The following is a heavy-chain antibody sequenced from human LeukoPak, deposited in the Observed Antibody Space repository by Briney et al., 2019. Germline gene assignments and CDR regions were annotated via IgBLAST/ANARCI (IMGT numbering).Heavy chain of an antibody. Sequence: SQTLSLTCAISGDSVSSKSAGWNWIRQSPSRGLEWLGRTYYRSKWYNDYAVSVKSRITINPDTSKNQFSLQLNSVTPEDTAVYYCARGYYDILTGYYPFDYWGQGTLVTVSS. CDR1: GDSVSSKSAG. CDR3: ARGYYDILTGYYPFDY. V-gene: IGHV6-1*01. CDR2: TYYRSKWYN. J-gene: IGHJ4*02. D-gene: IGHD3-9*01.